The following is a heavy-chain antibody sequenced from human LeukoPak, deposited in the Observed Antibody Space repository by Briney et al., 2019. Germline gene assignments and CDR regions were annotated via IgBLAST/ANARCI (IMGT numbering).Heavy chain of an antibody. Sequence: SQTLSLTCAPSGDSVSSEDAAWNWIRQSPSRGLEWLGRTYYRSKWGSDYAVSVKSRVTVNPDPSKNQFSLQLNSVTPEDTAVYFCARASNRAFDAWGQGTVVIVSS. V-gene: IGHV6-1*01. CDR1: GDSVSSEDAA. CDR2: TYYRSKWGS. CDR3: ARASNRAFDA. J-gene: IGHJ3*01. D-gene: IGHD1-14*01.